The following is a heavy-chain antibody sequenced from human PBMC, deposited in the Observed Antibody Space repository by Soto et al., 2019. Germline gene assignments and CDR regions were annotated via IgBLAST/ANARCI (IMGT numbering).Heavy chain of an antibody. Sequence: GGSLRLSCAASGFTFDDYAMHWVRQAPGKGLEWVSGISWNSGSIGYADSVKGRFTISRDNAKNSLYLQMNSLRAEDTALYYCAKDTTLYDFWSGYDAFDIWGQGTMVTVSS. D-gene: IGHD3-3*01. CDR2: ISWNSGSI. J-gene: IGHJ3*02. CDR3: AKDTTLYDFWSGYDAFDI. V-gene: IGHV3-9*01. CDR1: GFTFDDYA.